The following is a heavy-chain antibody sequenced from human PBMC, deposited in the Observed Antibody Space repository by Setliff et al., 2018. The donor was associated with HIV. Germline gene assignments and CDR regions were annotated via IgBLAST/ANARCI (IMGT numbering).Heavy chain of an antibody. CDR2: THASGTT. CDR1: GGSISGDF. Sequence: SETLSLTCTVSGGSISGDFWTWIRQPAGGGLEWIGRTHASGTTQCEPSLKNRCSMSIDTSKNQFSLNLSSVTAADTAVYYCARDGYLVGATRFDYWGQGTLVTVSS. CDR3: ARDGYLVGATRFDY. D-gene: IGHD1-26*01. V-gene: IGHV4-4*07. J-gene: IGHJ4*02.